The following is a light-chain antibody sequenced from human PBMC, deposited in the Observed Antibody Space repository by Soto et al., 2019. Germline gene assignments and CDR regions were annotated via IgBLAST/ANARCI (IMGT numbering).Light chain of an antibody. CDR3: SSYTTFSTLV. Sequence: QSVLTQPVSVSGSPGQSITIPCTGTSSDIGAYDSVSWYQQYPDKAPKLIIYDVANRPSGVSDRLSGSKSGNTASLTISGLQAEDEADYYCSSYTTFSTLVLGGGTKLTVL. CDR1: SSDIGAYDS. CDR2: DVA. V-gene: IGLV2-14*01. J-gene: IGLJ3*02.